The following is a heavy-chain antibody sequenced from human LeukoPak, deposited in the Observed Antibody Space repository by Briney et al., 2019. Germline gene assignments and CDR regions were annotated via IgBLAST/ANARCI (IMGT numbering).Heavy chain of an antibody. V-gene: IGHV1-8*03. Sequence: ASVKVSCKASGYTLTNYDINWVRQATGQGLEWMVGMNADNGNTGYAQKFQGRVTITRDTSISTAYMELSSLRSEDTAIYYCARAASGSYLRQGFDTWGQGTLVSVSS. D-gene: IGHD3-10*01. CDR2: MNADNGNT. J-gene: IGHJ5*02. CDR3: ARAASGSYLRQGFDT. CDR1: GYTLTNYD.